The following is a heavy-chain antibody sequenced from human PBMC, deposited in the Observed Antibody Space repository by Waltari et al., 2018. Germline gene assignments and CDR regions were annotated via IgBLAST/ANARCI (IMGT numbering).Heavy chain of an antibody. J-gene: IGHJ6*02. V-gene: IGHV1-18*01. CDR1: GYTFTSYG. D-gene: IGHD1-1*01. CDR3: ARVGGTYWNYYYYYGMDV. Sequence: QVQLVQSGAEVKKPGASVKVSCKASGYTFTSYGISWVRQAPGQGLEWMGWISAYNGNTNYAQKLQGRVTMTTDTSTSTADMELRSLRSDDTAVYYCARVGGTYWNYYYYYGMDVWGQGTTVTVSS. CDR2: ISAYNGNT.